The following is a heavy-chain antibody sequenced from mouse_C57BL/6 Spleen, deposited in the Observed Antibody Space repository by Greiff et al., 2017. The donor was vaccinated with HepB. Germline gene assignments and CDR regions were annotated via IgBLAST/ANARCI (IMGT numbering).Heavy chain of an antibody. D-gene: IGHD3-2*02. CDR1: GYTFTDYE. Sequence: QVQLQQSGAELVRPGASVTLSCKASGYTFTDYEMHWVKQTPVHGLEWIGAIDPETGGTAYNQKFKGKAILTADKSSSTAYMELRSRTSEDSAVYYCTRNRPDSSGYVVDYWGQGTSVTVSS. CDR2: IDPETGGT. CDR3: TRNRPDSSGYVVDY. V-gene: IGHV1-15*01. J-gene: IGHJ4*01.